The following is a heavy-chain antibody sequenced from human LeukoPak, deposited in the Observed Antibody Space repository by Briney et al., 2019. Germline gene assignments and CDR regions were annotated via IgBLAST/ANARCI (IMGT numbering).Heavy chain of an antibody. J-gene: IGHJ4*02. D-gene: IGHD3-22*01. CDR2: IYSGGST. Sequence: PGGSLRLSCAASGFTVSSNYMSWVRQAPGKGLEWVSVIYSGGSTYYADSVKGRFTISRDNSKNTLYLQMNSLRAEDTAVYYCASSSLAKYYHDSSGYYYFDYWGQGTLVTVSS. CDR1: GFTVSSNY. CDR3: ASSSLAKYYHDSSGYYYFDY. V-gene: IGHV3-66*02.